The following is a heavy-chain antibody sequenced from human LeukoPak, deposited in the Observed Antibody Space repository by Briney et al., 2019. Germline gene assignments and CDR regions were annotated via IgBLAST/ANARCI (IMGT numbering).Heavy chain of an antibody. V-gene: IGHV3-23*01. J-gene: IGHJ4*02. CDR2: ISGSGGST. Sequence: GGSLRLSCAASGFTFSSYAMSWVRQAPGKGLEWVSAISGSGGSTYYADSVKGRFTISRDNSKNTLYLQMNSLRAEDTAVYYCAKPQSPYYYGSGDIFDYWGQGTLVTVSS. CDR1: GFTFSSYA. D-gene: IGHD3-10*01. CDR3: AKPQSPYYYGSGDIFDY.